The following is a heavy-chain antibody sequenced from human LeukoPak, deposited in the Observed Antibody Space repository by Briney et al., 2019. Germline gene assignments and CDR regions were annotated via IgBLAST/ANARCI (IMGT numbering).Heavy chain of an antibody. Sequence: SETLSLTCAVYGGSFSGYYWSWIRQPPGKGLEWIGEINHSGSTNYNPSLKSRVTISVDTSKNQFSLKLNSVTAADTAVYYCATRGSYWALNDDYWGQGTLVTVSS. J-gene: IGHJ4*02. D-gene: IGHD1-26*01. CDR2: INHSGST. CDR3: ATRGSYWALNDDY. V-gene: IGHV4-34*01. CDR1: GGSFSGYY.